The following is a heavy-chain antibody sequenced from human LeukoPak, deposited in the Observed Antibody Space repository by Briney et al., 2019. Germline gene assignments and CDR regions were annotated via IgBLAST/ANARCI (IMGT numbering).Heavy chain of an antibody. V-gene: IGHV3-7*01. Sequence: GGSLRLSCAASGFTFSSYWMSWVRQAPGKGLEWVANIKQDGSEKYYVDSVKGRFTISRDNAKNSLYLQMNSLRAEDTAVYYCAREKLPLGYYGMDVWGQGTTVTVSS. CDR2: IKQDGSEK. CDR1: GFTFSSYW. CDR3: AREKLPLGYYGMDV. D-gene: IGHD3-16*01. J-gene: IGHJ6*02.